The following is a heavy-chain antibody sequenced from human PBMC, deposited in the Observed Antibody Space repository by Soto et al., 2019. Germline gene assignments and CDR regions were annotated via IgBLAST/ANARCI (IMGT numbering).Heavy chain of an antibody. CDR1: GGSISSGGYY. CDR3: ARVGSSGYYLGWFDP. CDR2: IYYSGST. J-gene: IGHJ5*02. V-gene: IGHV4-31*03. Sequence: SETLSLTCTVSGGSISSGGYYWSWIRQHPGKGLEWIGYIYYSGSTYYNPSLKSRVTISVDTSKNQFSLKLSSVTAADTAVYYCARVGSSGYYLGWFDPWGQGTLVTVSS. D-gene: IGHD3-22*01.